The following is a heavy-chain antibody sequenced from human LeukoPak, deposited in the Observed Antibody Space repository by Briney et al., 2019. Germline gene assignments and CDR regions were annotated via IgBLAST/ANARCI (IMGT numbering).Heavy chain of an antibody. CDR2: IISSGGST. Sequence: GGCLRLSCVAAAFTFSSYAISWVRQAPGKWLEWVSAIISSGGSTYSEDSVKGRFTISRDNYKTTLYLQMNSLRAEDTAVYYCAKLVVVPAAMPRFDAFDIWGQGTMVTVSS. CDR1: AFTFSSYA. J-gene: IGHJ3*02. D-gene: IGHD2-2*01. CDR3: AKLVVVPAAMPRFDAFDI. V-gene: IGHV3-23*01.